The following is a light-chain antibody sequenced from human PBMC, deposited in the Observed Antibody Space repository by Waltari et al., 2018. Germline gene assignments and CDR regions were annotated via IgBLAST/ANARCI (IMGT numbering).Light chain of an antibody. V-gene: IGKV1-39*01. J-gene: IGKJ3*01. CDR1: QSISSY. CDR3: QQSYSTPFT. CDR2: AAS. Sequence: DIQMTQSPSSLSASVGDRVTITCRASQSISSYVNWDQQKPGKAPKLLIYAASSLQSGVPSRFSGSGSGTDFTLTISSLQPEDFATYYCQQSYSTPFTFGPGTKVDIK.